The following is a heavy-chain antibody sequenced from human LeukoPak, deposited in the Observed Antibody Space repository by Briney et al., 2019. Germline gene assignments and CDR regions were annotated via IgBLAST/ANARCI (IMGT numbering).Heavy chain of an antibody. CDR1: GYTFTSYG. Sequence: ASVKVSCTASGYTFTSYGISWVRQAPGQGLEWMGRISVHSGHTNYVQKFQDRVTMTTDTSTSTAYMELRSLGSGDTAVYYCAREGYYYHTSNGDDHWGQGTLVTVSS. J-gene: IGHJ5*02. CDR2: ISVHSGHT. D-gene: IGHD3-22*01. V-gene: IGHV1-18*01. CDR3: AREGYYYHTSNGDDH.